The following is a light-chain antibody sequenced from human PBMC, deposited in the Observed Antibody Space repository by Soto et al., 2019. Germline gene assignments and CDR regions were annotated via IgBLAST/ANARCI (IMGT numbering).Light chain of an antibody. Sequence: SPGQSITISCTGTISDIGGYNYVSWYQQYPGKAPKLMIFGVSDRPSGVSNRFSGSKSGTTASLTISGLQAEDEADYYCSSYKTSSTVVVFGGGTKVTVL. CDR1: ISDIGGYNY. CDR2: GVS. V-gene: IGLV2-14*04. J-gene: IGLJ2*01. CDR3: SSYKTSSTVVV.